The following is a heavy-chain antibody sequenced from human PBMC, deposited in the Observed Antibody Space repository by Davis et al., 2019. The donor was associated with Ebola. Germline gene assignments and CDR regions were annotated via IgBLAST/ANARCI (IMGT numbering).Heavy chain of an antibody. D-gene: IGHD1-26*01. Sequence: GGSLRLSCAASGFTFSTYAMGWVRQAPGKGLEWVSDISSGGGAPYYADSVKGRFTTFRDNPKNTLYLQMNSLRAYDTAVYYCAKQRGVGAIDYDYWGRGTVVTVSS. J-gene: IGHJ4*02. CDR3: AKQRGVGAIDYDY. CDR2: ISSGGGAP. V-gene: IGHV3-23*01. CDR1: GFTFSTYA.